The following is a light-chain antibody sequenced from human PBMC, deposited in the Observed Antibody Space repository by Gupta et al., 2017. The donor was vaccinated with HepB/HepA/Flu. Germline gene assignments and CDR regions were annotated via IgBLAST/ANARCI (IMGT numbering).Light chain of an antibody. CDR2: EVD. Sequence: QSALTQPPSVSGSPGQSVTISCTVTSSDIGSYTRVSWYQQSPGTAPKLIIYEVDNRPSGVPDRFSGSKSGNTASLTISGLQTEDEADYYCSSYTTSNTYVFGIGTKVTVL. V-gene: IGLV2-18*02. CDR3: SSYTTSNTYV. J-gene: IGLJ1*01. CDR1: SSDIGSYTR.